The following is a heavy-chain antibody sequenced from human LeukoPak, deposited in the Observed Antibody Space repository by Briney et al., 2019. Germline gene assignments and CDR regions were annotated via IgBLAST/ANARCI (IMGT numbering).Heavy chain of an antibody. D-gene: IGHD4-23*01. Sequence: PGGSLRLSCAASVFTFSNYGMHCVRQAPGKGLEWVAFIWYDGSNKYYADSVKGRFTISRDNSKNTVYLQMNSLRAEDTAVYYCAKVLAVTSYGAKSVFDHWGQGTLVTVSS. J-gene: IGHJ4*02. CDR2: IWYDGSNK. CDR3: AKVLAVTSYGAKSVFDH. V-gene: IGHV3-30*02. CDR1: VFTFSNYG.